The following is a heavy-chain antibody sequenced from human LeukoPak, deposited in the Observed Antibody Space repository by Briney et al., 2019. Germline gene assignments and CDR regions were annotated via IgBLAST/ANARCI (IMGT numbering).Heavy chain of an antibody. J-gene: IGHJ3*02. CDR1: GFTFSSYS. D-gene: IGHD2-15*01. V-gene: IGHV3-21*01. CDR3: AREDSEAFDI. CDR2: ISSSSSYI. Sequence: GGSLRLSCAASGFTFSSYSMNWVRQAQGRGLEWVSSISSSSSYIYYADSVKGRFTISRDNAKNSLYLQMNSLRAEDTAVYYCAREDSEAFDIWGQGTMVTVSS.